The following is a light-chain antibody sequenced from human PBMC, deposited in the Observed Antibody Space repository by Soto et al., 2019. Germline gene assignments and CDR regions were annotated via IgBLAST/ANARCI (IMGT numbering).Light chain of an antibody. Sequence: EIVMTQSPATLSVSPGERVTLSCRASQSVSSYLAWYQQKPGQAPRLLIFGASTRAPGIPARFSGSGSGTEFTLTISSLQSEDFAVYYCQQYDNWPRTFGQGTKVEIK. CDR3: QQYDNWPRT. J-gene: IGKJ1*01. CDR2: GAS. CDR1: QSVSSY. V-gene: IGKV3-15*01.